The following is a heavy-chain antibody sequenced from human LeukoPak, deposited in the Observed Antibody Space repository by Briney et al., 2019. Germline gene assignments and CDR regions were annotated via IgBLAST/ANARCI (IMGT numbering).Heavy chain of an antibody. D-gene: IGHD4-17*01. V-gene: IGHV3-48*03. J-gene: IGHJ4*02. CDR2: IYSTGSAI. Sequence: GGSLRLSCAASGFTFSSYEMSWVRQVPGKGLEWVSYIYSTGSAIYYADSVKGRFTISRDNAKNSLYLQMNSLRAEDTAVYYCGTWTTVASYFDYWGQGTLVTVSS. CDR1: GFTFSSYE. CDR3: GTWTTVASYFDY.